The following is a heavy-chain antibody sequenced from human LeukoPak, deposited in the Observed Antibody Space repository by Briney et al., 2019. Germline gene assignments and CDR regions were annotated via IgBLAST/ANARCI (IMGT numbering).Heavy chain of an antibody. Sequence: PGGSLRLSCAASGFTFSDYYMTWIRQPPGKGLEWIGYIYYSGSTNYNPSLKSRVTISVDTSKNQFSLRLSSVTAADTAVYYCARTTESYDSSGYWVYYFDYWGQGTLVTVSS. D-gene: IGHD3-22*01. CDR1: GFTFSDYY. J-gene: IGHJ4*02. V-gene: IGHV4-59*01. CDR3: ARTTESYDSSGYWVYYFDY. CDR2: IYYSGST.